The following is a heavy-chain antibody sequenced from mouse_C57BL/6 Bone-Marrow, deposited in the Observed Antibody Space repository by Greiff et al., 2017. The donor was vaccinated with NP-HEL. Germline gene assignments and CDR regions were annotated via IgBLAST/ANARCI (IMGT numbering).Heavy chain of an antibody. CDR2: IYPGSGST. CDR1: GYTFTSYW. J-gene: IGHJ1*03. Sequence: VQLQQPGAELVKPGASVKMSCKASGYTFTSYWITWVKQRPGQGLEWIGDIYPGSGSTNYNEKFKSKATLTVDTSSSTAYMQLSSLTSEDSAVYYCARGPLLWLRRRDPYWYFDVWGTGTTVTVSS. CDR3: ARGPLLWLRRRDPYWYFDV. D-gene: IGHD2-2*01. V-gene: IGHV1-55*01.